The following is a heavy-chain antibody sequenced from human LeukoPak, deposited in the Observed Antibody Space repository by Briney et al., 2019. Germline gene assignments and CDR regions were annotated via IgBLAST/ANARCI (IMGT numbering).Heavy chain of an antibody. D-gene: IGHD6-19*01. Sequence: PGGSLRLSCAASGFTFSRYWMAWVRQAPGKGLEWVANIKQDGSEAVYVDSVRGRFTISRDNAKNSLYLQMNSLRAEDTAVYYCANFERTVAGPYNWFDPWGQGTLVTVSS. CDR2: IKQDGSEA. CDR3: ANFERTVAGPYNWFDP. J-gene: IGHJ5*02. CDR1: GFTFSRYW. V-gene: IGHV3-7*03.